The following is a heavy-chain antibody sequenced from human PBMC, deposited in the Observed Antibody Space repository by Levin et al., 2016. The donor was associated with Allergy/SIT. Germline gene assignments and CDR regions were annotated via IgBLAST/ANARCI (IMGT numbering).Heavy chain of an antibody. CDR1: GGSISSGGYY. D-gene: IGHD3-10*01. V-gene: IGHV4-31*03. CDR3: ATKMVREGFFDY. Sequence: SETLSLTCTVSGGSISSGGYYWSWIRQHPGKGLEWIGYIYYSGSTYYNPSLKSRVTISVDTSKNQFSLKLSSVTAADTAVYYCATKMVREGFFDYWGQGTLVTVSS. CDR2: IYYSGST. J-gene: IGHJ4*02.